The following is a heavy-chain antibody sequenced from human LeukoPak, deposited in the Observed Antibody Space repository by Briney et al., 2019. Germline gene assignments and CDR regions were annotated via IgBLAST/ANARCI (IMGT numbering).Heavy chain of an antibody. CDR3: SPSRSTGWYEVDF. V-gene: IGHV3-30*03. J-gene: IGHJ4*02. CDR1: GFSFNSYG. Sequence: GGSLRLSCAASGFSFNSYGMQWVRQAPGKGLEWVAVISHDGNNKYYADSVKGRFTISRDNSKNTMYLRMNSLRTEDTAVYYCSPSRSTGWYEVDFWGQGTLVSVSS. CDR2: ISHDGNNK. D-gene: IGHD6-19*01.